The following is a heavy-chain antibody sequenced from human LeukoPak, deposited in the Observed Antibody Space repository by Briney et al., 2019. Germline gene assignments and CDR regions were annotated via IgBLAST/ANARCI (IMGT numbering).Heavy chain of an antibody. Sequence: PGGSLRLSCAASGFTFSSTMMTWVRQAPGKGLEWLANIKEDGSVKNYVDSVKGRFIISRDNARNSLYLQMNSLRAEDTAVYYCAKTRGPLIGVNWFDPWGEGTLVTVSS. CDR3: AKTRGPLIGVNWFDP. V-gene: IGHV3-7*01. J-gene: IGHJ5*02. CDR1: GFTFSSTM. CDR2: IKEDGSVK. D-gene: IGHD3-10*01.